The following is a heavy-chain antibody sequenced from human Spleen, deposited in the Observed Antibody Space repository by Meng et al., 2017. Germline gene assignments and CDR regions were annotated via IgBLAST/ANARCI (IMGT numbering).Heavy chain of an antibody. V-gene: IGHV4-38-2*01. Sequence: GPLRLSCAVSGYSITGSYNWGWIRQSPGKGLEWIGSIYQSGSTYYNPSLKSRVTMSADTSKNQFSLNLNSVTAADTAVYYCARGGRTGGDFAYWGQGTLVTVSS. D-gene: IGHD1-1*01. CDR3: ARGGRTGGDFAY. J-gene: IGHJ4*02. CDR1: GYSITGSYN. CDR2: IYQSGST.